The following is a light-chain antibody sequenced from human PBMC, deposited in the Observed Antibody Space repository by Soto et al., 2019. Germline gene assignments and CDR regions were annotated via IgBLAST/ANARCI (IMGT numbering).Light chain of an antibody. J-gene: IGKJ4*01. Sequence: DIQMTQSPSSLSASVGDRVTITCRASQSISTYLNWYQQKPGKAPKLLIYAASSLQSGVPSRFSGSGSGTDFTLTISSLRPEDFATYYCQQTYNTPLTFGGGTKVELK. CDR1: QSISTY. CDR3: QQTYNTPLT. CDR2: AAS. V-gene: IGKV1-39*01.